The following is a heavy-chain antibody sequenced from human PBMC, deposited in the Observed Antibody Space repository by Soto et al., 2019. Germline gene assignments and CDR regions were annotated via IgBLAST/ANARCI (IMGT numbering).Heavy chain of an antibody. CDR1: GFIFDDYG. J-gene: IGHJ4*02. D-gene: IGHD1-26*01. V-gene: IGHV3-20*04. Sequence: EVQLVESGGGVLRPGGSLRLSCAASGFIFDDYGMSWARQAPGKGLEWVSGVNWNGGSTGYADSVKGRFTISRDNAKNFLFLLMNSLRVEDTAFYYCVRGASLNFDYWGQGTLVTVSS. CDR3: VRGASLNFDY. CDR2: VNWNGGST.